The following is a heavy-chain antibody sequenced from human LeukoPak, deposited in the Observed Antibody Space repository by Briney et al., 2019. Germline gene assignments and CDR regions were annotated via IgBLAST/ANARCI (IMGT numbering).Heavy chain of an antibody. Sequence: GGSLRLSCAASGFTFSNYWMSWVRQAPGKGLEWVANIKQDGREMNYIDSVKGRFTISRDNAKSSLDLQMNSLRAEDTAVYYCASHCSSTSCYFYFNSWGQGTLVTVSS. V-gene: IGHV3-7*01. CDR3: ASHCSSTSCYFYFNS. CDR1: GFTFSNYW. CDR2: IKQDGREM. J-gene: IGHJ4*02. D-gene: IGHD2-2*01.